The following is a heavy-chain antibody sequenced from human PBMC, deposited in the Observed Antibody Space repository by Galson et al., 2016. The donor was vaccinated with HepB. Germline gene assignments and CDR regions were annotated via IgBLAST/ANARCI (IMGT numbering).Heavy chain of an antibody. V-gene: IGHV2-70*01. Sequence: PALVKPTQTLTLTCAFSGFSLNTTGMAVSWIRQPPGKALEWLALIDWDDDEYYSSFLKTRLTISKDTSKNQVVLTMTNMDPVDTATYYCSQITTYSGYGPFDSWGQGTLVTVSS. CDR2: IDWDDDE. D-gene: IGHD5-12*01. CDR3: SQITTYSGYGPFDS. J-gene: IGHJ4*02. CDR1: GFSLNTTGMA.